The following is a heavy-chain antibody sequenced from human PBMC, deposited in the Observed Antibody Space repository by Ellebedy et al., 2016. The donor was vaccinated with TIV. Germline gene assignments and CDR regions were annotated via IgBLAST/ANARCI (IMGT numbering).Heavy chain of an antibody. Sequence: GGSLRLSXAASGFTFSSYSMNWVRQAPGKGLEWVSSISSSSSYIYYADSVKGRFTISRDNAKNSLYLQMNSLRAEDTAVYYCAREPSGYSSSWYGEWGQGTLVTVSS. V-gene: IGHV3-21*01. J-gene: IGHJ4*02. CDR2: ISSSSSYI. D-gene: IGHD6-13*01. CDR3: AREPSGYSSSWYGE. CDR1: GFTFSSYS.